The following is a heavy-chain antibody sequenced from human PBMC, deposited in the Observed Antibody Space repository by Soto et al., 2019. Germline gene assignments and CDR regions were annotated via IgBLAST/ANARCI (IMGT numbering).Heavy chain of an antibody. CDR3: ARTGAPNYGSGSYYTYYYYYGMDV. CDR1: GFTFSSYA. V-gene: IGHV3-23*01. CDR2: ISGSGGST. Sequence: GGSLRLSCAASGFTFSSYAMSWVRQAPGKGLEWVSAISGSGGSTYYADSVKGRFTISRDNSKNTLYLQMNSLRAEDTAVYYCARTGAPNYGSGSYYTYYYYYGMDVWGQGTTVTVSS. J-gene: IGHJ6*02. D-gene: IGHD3-10*01.